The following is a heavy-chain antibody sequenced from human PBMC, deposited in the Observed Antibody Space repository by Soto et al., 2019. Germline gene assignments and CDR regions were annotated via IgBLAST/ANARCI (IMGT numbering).Heavy chain of an antibody. V-gene: IGHV4-31*03. CDR1: GGSISSGGYY. CDR2: IYYSGST. Sequence: QVQLQESGPGLVKPSQTLSLTCTVSGGSISSGGYYWSWIRQHPGKGLERIGYIYYSGSTYYNPSLKSRVTISVDTSKNQFSLKLSSVTAADTAVYYCARSSQASIAAADTGYWGQGTLVTVSS. D-gene: IGHD6-13*01. J-gene: IGHJ4*02. CDR3: ARSSQASIAAADTGY.